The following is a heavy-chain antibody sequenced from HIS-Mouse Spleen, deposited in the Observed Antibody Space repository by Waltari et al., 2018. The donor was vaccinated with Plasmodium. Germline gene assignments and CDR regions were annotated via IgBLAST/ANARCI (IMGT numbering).Heavy chain of an antibody. V-gene: IGHV4-39*01. CDR2: IYYSGRT. CDR1: GGSISSSSYY. J-gene: IGHJ4*02. CDR3: ARQLAYYDFWSGYSRGYYFDY. Sequence: QLQLQESGPGLVKPSETLSLTCTVSGGSISSSSYYWGWIRQPPGKGLEWIGSIYYSGRTYYTPSLKRRVTISVDTSKNQFSLKLSSVTAADTAVYYCARQLAYYDFWSGYSRGYYFDYWGQGTLVTVSS. D-gene: IGHD3-3*01.